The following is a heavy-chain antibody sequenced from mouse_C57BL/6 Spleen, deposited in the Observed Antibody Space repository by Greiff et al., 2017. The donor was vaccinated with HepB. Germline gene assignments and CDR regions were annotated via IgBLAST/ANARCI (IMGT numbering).Heavy chain of an antibody. V-gene: IGHV1-64*01. CDR3: ARWGLRREDFDY. D-gene: IGHD2-4*01. CDR2: IDPNSGST. Sequence: QVQLQQPGAELVKPGASVKLSCKASGYTFTSYWMHWVKQRPGQGLEWIGMIDPNSGSTNYNEKFKSKATLTVDKSSSTAYMQLSSLTSEDSAVYYCARWGLRREDFDYWGQGTTLTVSS. CDR1: GYTFTSYW. J-gene: IGHJ2*01.